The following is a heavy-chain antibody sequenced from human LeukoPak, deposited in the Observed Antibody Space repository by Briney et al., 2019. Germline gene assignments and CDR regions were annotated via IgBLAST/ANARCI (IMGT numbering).Heavy chain of an antibody. CDR1: GGSISSYY. Sequence: SETLSLTCTVSGGSISSYYWSWIRQPPGKGLEWIGYIDYRGTTNYNPSLKSRVTTSVDPSKSQFSLRLSSVTAADTAVYYCARGWGYCSGGNCYFTYFDYWGQGALVTVSS. CDR3: ARGWGYCSGGNCYFTYFDY. J-gene: IGHJ4*02. CDR2: IDYRGTT. V-gene: IGHV4-59*01. D-gene: IGHD2-15*01.